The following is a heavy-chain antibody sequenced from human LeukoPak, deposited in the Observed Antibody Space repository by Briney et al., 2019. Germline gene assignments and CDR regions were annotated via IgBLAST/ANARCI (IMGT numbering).Heavy chain of an antibody. Sequence: PSETLSLTCTVSGGSISSYHWIWIRQPPGKGLEWIGYIHYSGSTNYNPSLKSRVTTSVDTSKKQFSLKLSSVTAADTAVYCCARPRYGDYNYYFDYWGQGTLVTVSS. D-gene: IGHD4-17*01. CDR1: GGSISSYH. J-gene: IGHJ4*02. CDR2: IHYSGST. V-gene: IGHV4-59*08. CDR3: ARPRYGDYNYYFDY.